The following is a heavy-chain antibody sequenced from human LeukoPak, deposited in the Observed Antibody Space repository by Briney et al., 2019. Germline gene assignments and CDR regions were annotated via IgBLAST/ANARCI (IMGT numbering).Heavy chain of an antibody. Sequence: SETLSLTCTVSGASISTIISYWGWIRQTPGKGLEWIGSIYYSGTTYYNPSLESRVTISIDTSKNQFSVKLTSVTAADTAVYYCARELDPAYCGGDCYSAGYFDYWGQGTLVTVSS. J-gene: IGHJ4*02. D-gene: IGHD2-21*01. V-gene: IGHV4-39*07. CDR2: IYYSGTT. CDR3: ARELDPAYCGGDCYSAGYFDY. CDR1: GASISTIISY.